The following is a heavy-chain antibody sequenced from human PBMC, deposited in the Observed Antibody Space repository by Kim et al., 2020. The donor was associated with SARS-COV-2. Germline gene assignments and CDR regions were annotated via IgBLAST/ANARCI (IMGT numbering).Heavy chain of an antibody. Sequence: ASVKVSCKASGYTFTSYAMNWVRQAPGQGLEWMGWINTNTGNPTYAQGFTGRFVFSLDTSVSTAYLQISSLKAEDTAVYYCARGSRYYDSSGYKSYYYYGMDVWGQGTTVTVSS. CDR2: INTNTGNP. CDR1: GYTFTSYA. J-gene: IGHJ6*02. CDR3: ARGSRYYDSSGYKSYYYYGMDV. V-gene: IGHV7-4-1*02. D-gene: IGHD3-22*01.